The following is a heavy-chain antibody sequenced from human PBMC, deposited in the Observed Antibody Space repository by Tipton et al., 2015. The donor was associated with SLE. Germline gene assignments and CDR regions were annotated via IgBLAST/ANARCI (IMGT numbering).Heavy chain of an antibody. V-gene: IGHV4-39*01. J-gene: IGHJ4*02. CDR2: IYYSGTT. CDR3: ARRLFGVVDCFDY. D-gene: IGHD3-3*01. Sequence: LRLSCTVSGGSISSSSYYWGWIRQPPGKGLEWIGSIYYSGTTYYNPSLKSRVTISVDTSKNQFSLKLSSVTAADTAVYYCARRLFGVVDCFDYWGQRPLVPFSS. CDR1: GGSISSSSYY.